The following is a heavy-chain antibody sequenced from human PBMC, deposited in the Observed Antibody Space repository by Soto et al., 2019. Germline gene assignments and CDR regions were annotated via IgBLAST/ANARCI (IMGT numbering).Heavy chain of an antibody. Sequence: GESLKISCQGSGYSFTSYWIVWVRQMPGKGLEWMGIIYPGDSDTRYSPSFQGQVTISADKSISTAYLQWSSLKASDTAMYYCARLLIRTDRYKWFNPWGQGTLVTVS. CDR1: GYSFTSYW. CDR3: ARLLIRTDRYKWFNP. D-gene: IGHD2-15*01. CDR2: IYPGDSDT. J-gene: IGHJ5*02. V-gene: IGHV5-51*01.